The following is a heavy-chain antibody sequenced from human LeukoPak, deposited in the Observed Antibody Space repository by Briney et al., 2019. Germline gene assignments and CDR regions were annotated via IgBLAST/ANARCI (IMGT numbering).Heavy chain of an antibody. J-gene: IGHJ4*02. CDR1: GFTFSSYS. Sequence: GGSLRLSCAASGFTFSSYSMNWVRQAPGKGLEWVSSISSSSSYIYYADSVKGRFTISRDNAKNSLYPQTNSLRAEDTAVYYCARSAIYTNYFDYWGQGTLVTVSS. V-gene: IGHV3-21*01. CDR2: ISSSSSYI. D-gene: IGHD5-18*01. CDR3: ARSAIYTNYFDY.